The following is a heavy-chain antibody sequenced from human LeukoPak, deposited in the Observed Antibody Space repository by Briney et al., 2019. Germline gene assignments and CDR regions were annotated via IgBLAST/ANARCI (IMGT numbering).Heavy chain of an antibody. CDR3: ARGPPTRYMVRGVIDY. D-gene: IGHD3-10*01. Sequence: GGSLRLSCEASGFTFSSYWMTWVRQAPGKGLEWVANIKQDGSEKYYVDSVKGRFTISRDNAKNSLYLQMSSLRVEDTAVYYCARGPPTRYMVRGVIDYWGQGTLVTVSS. CDR2: IKQDGSEK. CDR1: GFTFSSYW. V-gene: IGHV3-7*03. J-gene: IGHJ4*02.